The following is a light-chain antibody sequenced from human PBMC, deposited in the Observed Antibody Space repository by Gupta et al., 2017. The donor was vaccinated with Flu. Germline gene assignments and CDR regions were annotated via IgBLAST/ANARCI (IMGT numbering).Light chain of an antibody. CDR1: QSVSSY. CDR3: QQRSNCPWT. CDR2: DAS. J-gene: IGKJ1*01. Sequence: EIVLTHSPATLSLSPGERATLSCRASQSVSSYLAWYQQKPGQAPRLLIYDASNRASGIPARFSGSGSGTEFTLTISSLEPEDFAVYYCQQRSNCPWTFGQGTKVEIK. V-gene: IGKV3-11*01.